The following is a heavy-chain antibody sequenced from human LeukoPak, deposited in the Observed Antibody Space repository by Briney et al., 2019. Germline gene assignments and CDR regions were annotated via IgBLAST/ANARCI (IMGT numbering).Heavy chain of an antibody. CDR1: GGSISSYY. Sequence: SETLSLTCTVSGGSISSYYWSWIRQPPGKGLEWIGYIYYSGSTNYNPSLKSRVTMSVDTSKNQFSLKLSSVTAADTAVYYCARAGSGSRNWFDPWGQGTLVTVSS. CDR3: ARAGSGSRNWFDP. CDR2: IYYSGST. J-gene: IGHJ5*02. D-gene: IGHD1-26*01. V-gene: IGHV4-59*12.